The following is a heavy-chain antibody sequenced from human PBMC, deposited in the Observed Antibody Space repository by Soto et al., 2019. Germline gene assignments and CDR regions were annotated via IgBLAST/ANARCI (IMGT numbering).Heavy chain of an antibody. V-gene: IGHV1-3*05. CDR1: GYTFTGYA. Sequence: QVQLVQSGAEEKKPGASVKVSCKASGYTFTGYAMHWVRQAPGQRLEWMGWINAGNGNTKYSQKIQGRVTITRDTSASTAYMALSSLRSEDTAVYYCARAVAVPADFDYWGQGTLVTVSS. D-gene: IGHD6-19*01. CDR2: INAGNGNT. J-gene: IGHJ4*02. CDR3: ARAVAVPADFDY.